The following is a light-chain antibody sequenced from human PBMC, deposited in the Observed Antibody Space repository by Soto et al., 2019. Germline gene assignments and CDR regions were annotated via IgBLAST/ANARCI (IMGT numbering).Light chain of an antibody. J-gene: IGKJ5*01. CDR2: KAS. CDR1: ESISNF. CDR3: QQSYSTPIT. Sequence: DIQMTQSPSTLSASVGDRVTITCRASESISNFLAWYQQKPGKAPNLLIYKASSLESGVPSRFSGSGSGTDFTLTISSLQPEDFATYYCQQSYSTPITFGQGTRLEIK. V-gene: IGKV1-5*03.